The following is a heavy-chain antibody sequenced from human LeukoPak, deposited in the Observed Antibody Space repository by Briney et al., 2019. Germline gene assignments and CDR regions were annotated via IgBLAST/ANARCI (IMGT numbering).Heavy chain of an antibody. V-gene: IGHV4-39*01. Sequence: SETLSLTCTVSGGAISSSSYYWGWIRQPPGKGLEWIGSIYYSGTTYYNPSLKSRVTISVDTSKSQFSLRLTSVTAADTAVYYCARHVRFLEWLSSYYFDYWGQGTLVTVSS. CDR1: GGAISSSSYY. CDR3: ARHVRFLEWLSSYYFDY. J-gene: IGHJ4*02. CDR2: IYYSGTT. D-gene: IGHD3-3*01.